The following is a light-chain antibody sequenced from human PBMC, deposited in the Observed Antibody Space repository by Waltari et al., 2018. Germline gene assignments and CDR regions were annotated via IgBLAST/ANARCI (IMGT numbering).Light chain of an antibody. J-gene: IGLJ3*02. V-gene: IGLV1-47*01. CDR3: AAWDDSLNIWL. CDR1: SSTVGTHF. Sequence: QSVLTQPPSVSGPPGQTVTISCSGSSSTVGTHFVDRYQKFPGMAPKLLIYRDNRRPSGVPDRFSGSKSGSSASLAVNGLRSADEGDYFCAAWDDSLNIWLFGGGTKVTVL. CDR2: RDN.